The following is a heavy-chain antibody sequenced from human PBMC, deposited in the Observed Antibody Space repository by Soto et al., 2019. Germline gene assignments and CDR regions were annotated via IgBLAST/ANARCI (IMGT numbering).Heavy chain of an antibody. J-gene: IGHJ4*02. CDR2: IYYSGST. V-gene: IGHV4-31*03. Sequence: SETLSLTCTVSSDSISRGGYYWSWIRQHPGKGLEWIGHIYYSGSTYYNPSLKSRVTISVDTSKNHFSLKLSSVTAADTAVYYCAAYDSSTYNPDPAIDCWGQGILLTVSS. CDR1: SDSISRGGYY. CDR3: AAYDSSTYNPDPAIDC. D-gene: IGHD3-22*01.